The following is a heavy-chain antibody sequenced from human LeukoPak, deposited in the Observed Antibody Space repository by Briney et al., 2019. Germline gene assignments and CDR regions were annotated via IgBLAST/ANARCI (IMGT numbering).Heavy chain of an antibody. Sequence: SETLSLTCAVYGGSFSGYYWSWIRQPPGKGLEWIGEINHSGSTNYNPSLKSRVTISVDTSKNQFSLKLSSVTAADTAVYYCAREGGIVVVPAAISGPYYYYMDVWGKGTTVTVSS. CDR3: AREGGIVVVPAAISGPYYYYMDV. D-gene: IGHD2-2*01. CDR1: GGSFSGYY. CDR2: INHSGST. V-gene: IGHV4-34*01. J-gene: IGHJ6*03.